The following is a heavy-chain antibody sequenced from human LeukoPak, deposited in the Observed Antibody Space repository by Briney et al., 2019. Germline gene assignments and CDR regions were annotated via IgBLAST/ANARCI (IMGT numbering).Heavy chain of an antibody. Sequence: SETLSLTCTVSGGSVSSGSYYWSWIRQPPGKGLEWIGYIYYSGSTNYNPSLKSRVTISVDTSKKQFSLKLSSVTAADTAVYYCARAGAKYYYDSSAYYPTAFDIWGQGTMVTVSS. V-gene: IGHV4-61*01. CDR2: IYYSGST. CDR3: ARAGAKYYYDSSAYYPTAFDI. CDR1: GGSVSSGSYY. J-gene: IGHJ3*02. D-gene: IGHD3-22*01.